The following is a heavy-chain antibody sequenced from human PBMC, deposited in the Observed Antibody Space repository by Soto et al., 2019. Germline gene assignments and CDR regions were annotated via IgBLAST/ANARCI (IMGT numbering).Heavy chain of an antibody. CDR2: IYYSGST. CDR3: ARVGSFQWELLRWYFDL. CDR1: GGSVSSGSYY. D-gene: IGHD1-26*01. V-gene: IGHV4-61*01. Sequence: QVQLQESGPGLVKPSETLSLTCTVSGGSVSSGSYYWSWIRQPPGKGLEWIGYIYYSGSTNYNPSLKSRVTISVDTSKNQFSLKLSSVTAADTAVYYCARVGSFQWELLRWYFDLWGRGTLVTVSS. J-gene: IGHJ2*01.